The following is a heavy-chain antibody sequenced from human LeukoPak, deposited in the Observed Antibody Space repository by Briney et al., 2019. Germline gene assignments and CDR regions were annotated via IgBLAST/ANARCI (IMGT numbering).Heavy chain of an antibody. Sequence: GGSLRLSCAASGFIFSSNAMHWVRQAPGKGLEWVAFIRYDGSNKDYADSVKGRFTISRDNSKNTLYLQMNSLRAEDTAVYYCARGRGVGATALDYWGQGTLVTVSS. V-gene: IGHV3-30*02. CDR2: IRYDGSNK. J-gene: IGHJ4*02. CDR3: ARGRGVGATALDY. D-gene: IGHD1-26*01. CDR1: GFIFSSNA.